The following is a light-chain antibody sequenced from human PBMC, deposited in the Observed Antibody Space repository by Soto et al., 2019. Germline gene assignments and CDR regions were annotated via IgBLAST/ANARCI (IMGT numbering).Light chain of an antibody. V-gene: IGKV1-6*01. CDR3: VQDYNYPLT. CDR1: QDIREE. J-gene: IGKJ4*01. Sequence: AIQMTQSPSSLSASVGDTVTITCRSSQDIREEVSWYQQKPGEAPQLLIYAASTLQSGVPSRFSGSGSDADFTLIVSNLQPEDSATYYCVQDYNYPLTFGGGTKVDIK. CDR2: AAS.